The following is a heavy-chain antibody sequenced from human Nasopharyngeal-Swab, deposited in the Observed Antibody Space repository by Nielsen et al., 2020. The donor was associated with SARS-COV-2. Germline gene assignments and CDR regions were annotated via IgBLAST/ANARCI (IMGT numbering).Heavy chain of an antibody. D-gene: IGHD1-26*01. V-gene: IGHV4-59*12. CDR2: FYYSGIT. CDR1: GGSISSYY. CDR3: AREVVGGPVDS. Sequence: GSLRLSCTVSGGSISSYYWSWIRQSPGKGLEWIGYFYYSGITNYNPSLKSRVTILIDTSKNQFSLKLNSVTAADTAVYYCAREVVGGPVDSWGQGTLVTVSS. J-gene: IGHJ4*02.